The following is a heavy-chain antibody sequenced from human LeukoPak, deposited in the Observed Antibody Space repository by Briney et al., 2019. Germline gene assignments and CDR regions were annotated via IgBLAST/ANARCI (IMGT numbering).Heavy chain of an antibody. CDR3: ARGPGRIAATATGSFDI. J-gene: IGHJ3*02. D-gene: IGHD6-13*01. V-gene: IGHV3-21*04. CDR2: ISSSSSYI. Sequence: GGSLRLSCAASGFTFSSYDMNWVRQAPGKGLEWVSYISSSSSYIYYADSVKGRFTISRDNAKNSVYLQMNSLRAEDTAVYFCARGPGRIAATATGSFDIWGQGTVVTVSS. CDR1: GFTFSSYD.